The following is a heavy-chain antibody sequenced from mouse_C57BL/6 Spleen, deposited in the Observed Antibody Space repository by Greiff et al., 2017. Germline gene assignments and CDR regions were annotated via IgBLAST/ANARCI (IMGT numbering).Heavy chain of an antibody. V-gene: IGHV1-50*01. CDR1: GYTFTSYW. Sequence: QVQLQQPGAELVKPGASVKLSCKASGYTFTSYWMQWVKQRPGQGLEWIGELDTSDSYTNYNQKFKGKATLTVDTSSSTAYMQLSSLTSEASAVYYCARTKRRDYAMDYWGQGTSVTVSS. CDR3: ARTKRRDYAMDY. CDR2: LDTSDSYT. J-gene: IGHJ4*01.